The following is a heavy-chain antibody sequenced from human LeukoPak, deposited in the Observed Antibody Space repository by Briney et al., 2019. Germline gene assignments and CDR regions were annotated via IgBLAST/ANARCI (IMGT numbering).Heavy chain of an antibody. CDR3: ARGGGYDSGYPRYFDL. J-gene: IGHJ2*01. CDR2: ISSPGSTT. D-gene: IGHD3-9*01. V-gene: IGHV3-11*01. Sequence: PGGSLTLSCAASGFSFSDYYMSWIRQAPGKGLEWVSWVSFISSPGSTTYYADSVKGRFTISRDNAKNSLYLQMNSLSAGDTAVYYCARGGGYDSGYPRYFDLWGRGTLVTVSS. CDR1: GFSFSDYY.